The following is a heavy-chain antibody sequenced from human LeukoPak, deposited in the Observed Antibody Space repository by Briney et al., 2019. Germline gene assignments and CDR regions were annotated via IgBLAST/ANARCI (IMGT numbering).Heavy chain of an antibody. D-gene: IGHD3-10*01. Sequence: SETLSLTCTVSGGSISSYYWSWIRQPAGKGLEWIGSIYNSGSTNYNPSLKSRVTMSGDTSKNQFSLKLSSVTAADTAVYYCARATPPYGSGSPSLYYYGMDVWGQGTTVTVSS. J-gene: IGHJ6*02. CDR2: IYNSGST. CDR1: GGSISSYY. CDR3: ARATPPYGSGSPSLYYYGMDV. V-gene: IGHV4-4*07.